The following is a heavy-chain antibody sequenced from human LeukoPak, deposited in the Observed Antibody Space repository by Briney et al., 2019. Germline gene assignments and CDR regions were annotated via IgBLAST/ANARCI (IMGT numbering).Heavy chain of an antibody. V-gene: IGHV3-23*01. J-gene: IGHJ4*02. Sequence: GGSLRLSCAASGFTFSSYAMSWVRQAPGKGLEWVSTISGSGGSTYYADSVKGRFTISRDNSKNMLYLQMNSLRAEDTAVYYCAKCGSTVTTFGEIDYWGQGTLVTVSS. D-gene: IGHD3-10*02. CDR2: ISGSGGST. CDR1: GFTFSSYA. CDR3: AKCGSTVTTFGEIDY.